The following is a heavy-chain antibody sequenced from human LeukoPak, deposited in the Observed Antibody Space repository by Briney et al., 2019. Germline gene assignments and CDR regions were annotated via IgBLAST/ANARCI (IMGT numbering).Heavy chain of an antibody. CDR3: AKDDVDTYYYDSSGEQGVDAFDI. CDR2: ISGSGGST. CDR1: GFTFSTYA. J-gene: IGHJ3*02. Sequence: PGGSLRPSCEASGFTFSTYAMHWVRQAPGKGLEWVSAISGSGGSTYYADSVKGRFTISRDNSKNTLYLQMNSLRAEDTAVYYCAKDDVDTYYYDSSGEQGVDAFDIWGQGTMVTVSS. D-gene: IGHD3-22*01. V-gene: IGHV3-23*01.